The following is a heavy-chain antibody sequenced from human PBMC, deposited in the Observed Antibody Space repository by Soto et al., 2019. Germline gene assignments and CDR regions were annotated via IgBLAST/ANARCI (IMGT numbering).Heavy chain of an antibody. CDR3: ARWGPCSGGSCYSDRGYYYYGMDV. CDR2: IYDSRST. Sequence: SETLSLTCTVSGGSISSRSNYWGWIRQPPGKGLEWIGSIYDSRSTYYNPSLSSRVTISVDTSKNQFSLKLTSVTAADTAVYYCARWGPCSGGSCYSDRGYYYYGMDVWGQGTTVTVSS. CDR1: GGSISSRSNY. D-gene: IGHD2-15*01. J-gene: IGHJ6*02. V-gene: IGHV4-39*07.